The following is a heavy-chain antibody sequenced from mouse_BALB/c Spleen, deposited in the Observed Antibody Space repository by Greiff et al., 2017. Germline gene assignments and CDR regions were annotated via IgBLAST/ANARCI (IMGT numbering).Heavy chain of an antibody. V-gene: IGHV1-54*01. CDR2: INPGSGGT. CDR1: GYAFTNYL. J-gene: IGHJ2*01. D-gene: IGHD2-1*01. CDR3: ARRGGNSLFDY. Sequence: QVQLKESGAELVRPGTSVKVSCKASGYAFTNYLIEWVKQRPGQGLEWIGVINPGSGGTNYNEKFKGKATLTADKSSSTAYMQLSSLTSDDSAVYFCARRGGNSLFDYWGQGTTLTVSS.